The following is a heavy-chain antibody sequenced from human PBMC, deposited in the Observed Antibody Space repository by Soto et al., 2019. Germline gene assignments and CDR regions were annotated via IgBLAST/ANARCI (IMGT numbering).Heavy chain of an antibody. J-gene: IGHJ4*02. Sequence: QVQLVESGGGVVQPGRSLRLSCAASGFTFSSYAMHWVRQAPGKGLEWVAVISYDGSNKYYADSVKGRFTISRDNSKNTLYLQMNSLRAEDTAVYYCASFPPTYSSRWGPFDYWGQGTLVTVSS. D-gene: IGHD6-13*01. CDR2: ISYDGSNK. V-gene: IGHV3-30-3*01. CDR3: ASFPPTYSSRWGPFDY. CDR1: GFTFSSYA.